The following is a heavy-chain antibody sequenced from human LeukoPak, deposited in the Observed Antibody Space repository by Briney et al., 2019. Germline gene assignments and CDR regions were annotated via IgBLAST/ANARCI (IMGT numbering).Heavy chain of an antibody. D-gene: IGHD1-14*01. V-gene: IGHV3-11*06. CDR3: ARDGKGLGNYMDV. CDR2: ISTSSSTT. Sequence: GGSLRLSCAASGFTFSDYNMRWIRQAPGKGLEWISYISTSSSTTNYADSVKGRFTISRDNAKNSLYLQMNSLRAEDTAVYYCARDGKGLGNYMDVWGKGTTVTVSS. J-gene: IGHJ6*03. CDR1: GFTFSDYN.